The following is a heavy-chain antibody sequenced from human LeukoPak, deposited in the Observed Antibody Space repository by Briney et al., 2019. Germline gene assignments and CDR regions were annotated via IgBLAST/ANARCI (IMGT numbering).Heavy chain of an antibody. CDR3: ARALSSGFSSSLFDY. J-gene: IGHJ4*02. CDR2: IYSGGNT. D-gene: IGHD6-13*01. CDR1: GFTFSSYS. Sequence: GGSLRLSCAASGFTFSSYSMNWVRQAPGKGLEWVSVIYSGGNTYYADSVKGRFTISRDNSKNTLYLQMNSLRAEDTAVYYCARALSSGFSSSLFDYWGQGTLVIVSS. V-gene: IGHV3-53*01.